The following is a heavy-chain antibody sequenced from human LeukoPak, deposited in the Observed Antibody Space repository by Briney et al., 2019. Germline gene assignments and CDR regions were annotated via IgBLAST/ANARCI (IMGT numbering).Heavy chain of an antibody. CDR2: IYYSGST. CDR3: ARIPSEVLHMDV. CDR1: GGSISSSSYY. D-gene: IGHD6-13*01. J-gene: IGHJ6*02. V-gene: IGHV4-39*07. Sequence: SETLSLTCTVSGGSISSSSYYWGWIRQPPGKGLEWIGSIYYSGSTYYNPSLKSRVTISEETSKNQLSLKLSSVTAADTAVNYCARIPSEVLHMDVWGQGTTVTVSS.